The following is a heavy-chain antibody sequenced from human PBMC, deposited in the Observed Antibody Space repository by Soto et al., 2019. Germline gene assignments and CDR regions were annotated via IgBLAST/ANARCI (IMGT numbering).Heavy chain of an antibody. CDR2: ISSSGSTI. CDR3: ARDDYGSGRYPSEVDAFDI. Sequence: GGSLRLSCAASGFTFSDYYMSWIRQAPGKGLEWVSYISSSGSTIYYADSVKGRFTISRDNAKNSLYLQMNSLRAEDTAVYYCARDDYGSGRYPSEVDAFDIWGQGTMVTVSS. V-gene: IGHV3-11*01. CDR1: GFTFSDYY. J-gene: IGHJ3*02. D-gene: IGHD3-10*01.